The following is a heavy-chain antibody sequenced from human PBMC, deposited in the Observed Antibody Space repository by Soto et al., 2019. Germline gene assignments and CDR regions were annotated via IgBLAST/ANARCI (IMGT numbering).Heavy chain of an antibody. CDR2: IYPGDSDT. V-gene: IGHV5-51*01. CDR1: GYSFTSYW. J-gene: IGHJ4*02. Sequence: GESLKISCKGSGYSFTSYWIGWVRQMPGKGLEWMGIIYPGDSDTRYSPSFQGQVTISADKSISTAYLQWSSLKASDTAMYYCARHDIWYYYDSSGYYLDYWGQGTLVTVSS. CDR3: ARHDIWYYYDSSGYYLDY. D-gene: IGHD3-22*01.